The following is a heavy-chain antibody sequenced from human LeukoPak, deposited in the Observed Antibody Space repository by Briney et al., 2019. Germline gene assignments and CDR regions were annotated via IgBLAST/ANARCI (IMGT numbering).Heavy chain of an antibody. CDR2: INHSGST. Sequence: PSETLSLTCAVYGGSFSGYYWSWIRQPPGKGLEWIGEINHSGSTNYNPSLKSRVTISVDTSKNQFSLKLSSVTAADTAVYYCAGASAFVNLWGRGTLVTVSS. J-gene: IGHJ2*01. V-gene: IGHV4-34*01. CDR1: GGSFSGYY. D-gene: IGHD3-3*02. CDR3: AGASAFVNL.